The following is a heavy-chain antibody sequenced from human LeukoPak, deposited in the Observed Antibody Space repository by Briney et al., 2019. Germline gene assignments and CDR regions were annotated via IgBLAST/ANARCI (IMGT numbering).Heavy chain of an antibody. Sequence: SETLSLTCTVSGGSISSYYWSWIRQPPGKGLEWIGYIYYSGSTNYNPSLKSRVTISVDTSNNQFSLKLNSVTAADTAVYYCARVSWFPGTSYYYMDVWGKGTTVTVSS. D-gene: IGHD1-1*01. V-gene: IGHV4-59*01. CDR3: ARVSWFPGTSYYYMDV. CDR1: GGSISSYY. J-gene: IGHJ6*03. CDR2: IYYSGST.